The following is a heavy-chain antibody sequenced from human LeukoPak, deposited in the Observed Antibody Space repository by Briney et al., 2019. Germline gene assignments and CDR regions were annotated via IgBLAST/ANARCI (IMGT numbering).Heavy chain of an antibody. J-gene: IGHJ4*02. D-gene: IGHD6-19*01. Sequence: GGSLRLSCAASGFTFSSYGMHWVRQAPGKGLEWVAVIWYGGSNKYYADSVKGRFTISRDNSKNTLYLQMNSLRAEDTAVYYCAKDASEVRWLVLYYFDYWGQGTLVTVSS. V-gene: IGHV3-30*02. CDR3: AKDASEVRWLVLYYFDY. CDR2: IWYGGSNK. CDR1: GFTFSSYG.